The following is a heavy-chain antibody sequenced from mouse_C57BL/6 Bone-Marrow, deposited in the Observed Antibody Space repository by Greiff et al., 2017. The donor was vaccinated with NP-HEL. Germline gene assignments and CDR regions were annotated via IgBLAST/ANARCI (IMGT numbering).Heavy chain of an antibody. CDR2: IRLKSDNYAT. D-gene: IGHD2-1*01. J-gene: IGHJ3*01. V-gene: IGHV6-3*01. Sequence: EVKLMESGGGLVQPGGSMKLSCVASGFTFSNYWMNWVRQSPEKGLEWVAQIRLKSDNYATHYAESVKGRFTISRDDSKSSVYLQMNNLRAEDTGIYYCTGRVYYGNYGFAYWGQGTLVTVSA. CDR1: GFTFSNYW. CDR3: TGRVYYGNYGFAY.